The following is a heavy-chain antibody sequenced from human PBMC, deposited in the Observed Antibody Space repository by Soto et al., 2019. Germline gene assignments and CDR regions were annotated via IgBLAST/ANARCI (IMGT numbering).Heavy chain of an antibody. Sequence: GGSLRLSCAASGFTFRSFTMNWVRQAPGKGLEWVSTISSNSAYIYYTDALRGRFTISRDNAKNSLHLQMNSLRAEDTAVYYCTRDASRDSSARGWFDPWGPGTLLTLSS. CDR2: ISSNSAYI. J-gene: IGHJ5*02. D-gene: IGHD6-13*01. V-gene: IGHV3-21*01. CDR3: TRDASRDSSARGWFDP. CDR1: GFTFRSFT.